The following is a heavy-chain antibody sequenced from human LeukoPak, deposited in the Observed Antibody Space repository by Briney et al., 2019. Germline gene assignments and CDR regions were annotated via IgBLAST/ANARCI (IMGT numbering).Heavy chain of an antibody. V-gene: IGHV3-15*01. Sequence: GGSLRLSCAASGFTFSYYYMSGVRQAPGKGLEWVGRIKPKTDGETTEYAAPVKDRLSISRDDSKGMMYLQMNSLKTEDTAVYYCITPLPYSAQGGQGTLVTVSS. D-gene: IGHD2-21*01. CDR3: ITPLPYSAQ. CDR1: GFTFSYYY. J-gene: IGHJ4*02. CDR2: IKPKTDGETT.